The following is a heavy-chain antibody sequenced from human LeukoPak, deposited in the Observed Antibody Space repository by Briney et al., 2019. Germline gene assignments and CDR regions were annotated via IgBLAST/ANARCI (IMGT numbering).Heavy chain of an antibody. CDR2: IYYSGRT. V-gene: IGHV4-59*01. CDR3: ARVNSGSYSNCYFDL. CDR1: GDSISSYY. D-gene: IGHD1-26*01. J-gene: IGHJ2*01. Sequence: SETLSLTCTVSGDSISSYYWIWIRQPPGKGLECIGYIYYSGRTDYNPSLKSRVTISVDTSKNKFSLNLSSVTAADTAVYYCARVNSGSYSNCYFDLWGRGTLVTVSS.